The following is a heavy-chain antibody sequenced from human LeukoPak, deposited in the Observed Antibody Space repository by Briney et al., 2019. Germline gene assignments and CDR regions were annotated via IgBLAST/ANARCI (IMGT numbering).Heavy chain of an antibody. CDR1: GFPFSSYW. J-gene: IGHJ4*02. Sequence: GGSLRLSCEPSGFPFSSYWMLWVRQAPGKGLVWVSRISGDGTIKTYADFVRGRFIISRDNSKNTLYLQMDSLRAEDTAVYYCATNRTTGGHRFDYWGQGTLVTVSS. CDR3: ATNRTTGGHRFDY. D-gene: IGHD1-1*01. CDR2: ISGDGTIK. V-gene: IGHV3-74*03.